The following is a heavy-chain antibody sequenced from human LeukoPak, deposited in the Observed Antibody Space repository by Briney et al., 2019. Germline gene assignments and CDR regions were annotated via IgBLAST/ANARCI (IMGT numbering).Heavy chain of an antibody. V-gene: IGHV3-11*04. CDR1: GFTFSDYY. Sequence: KTGGSLRLSCAASGFTFSDYYMSWIRQAPGKGLEWVSYISSSGSTIYYADSVKGRLTISRDNAKNTVYLQMNSLRAEDTAVYYCARGAYHSYYMDVWGKGTTVTVSS. J-gene: IGHJ6*03. CDR3: ARGAYHSYYMDV. CDR2: ISSSGSTI.